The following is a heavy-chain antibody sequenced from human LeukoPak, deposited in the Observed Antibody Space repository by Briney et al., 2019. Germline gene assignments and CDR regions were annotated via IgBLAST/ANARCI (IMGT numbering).Heavy chain of an antibody. D-gene: IGHD6-6*01. CDR3: ARLGQLTFFDF. CDR1: GGSISSYY. CDR2: IYLSGST. J-gene: IGHJ4*02. Sequence: SETLSLTCTVSGGSISSYYWSWIRQTPGKGLEWIGDIYLSGSTNYNPSLKSRVTISVDTSKNQFSLKLSSVAAADTAVYYCARLGQLTFFDFWGQGTPVTVSS. V-gene: IGHV4-4*09.